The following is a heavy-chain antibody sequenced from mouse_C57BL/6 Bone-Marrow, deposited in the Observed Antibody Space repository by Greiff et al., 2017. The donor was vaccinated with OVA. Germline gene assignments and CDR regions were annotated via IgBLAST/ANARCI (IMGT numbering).Heavy chain of an antibody. Sequence: QVQLQQPGAELVKPGASVKMSCKASGYTFTSYWITWVKQRPGQGLEWIGDIYPGSGSTNYNEKFKSKATLTVDTSSSTAYMQLSSLTSEDSAVYYCARKGTAQATFWFAYWGQGTLVTVSA. CDR2: IYPGSGST. D-gene: IGHD3-2*02. J-gene: IGHJ3*01. V-gene: IGHV1-55*01. CDR3: ARKGTAQATFWFAY. CDR1: GYTFTSYW.